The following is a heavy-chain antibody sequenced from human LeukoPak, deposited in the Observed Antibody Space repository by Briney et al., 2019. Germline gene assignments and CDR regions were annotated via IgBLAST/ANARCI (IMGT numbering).Heavy chain of an antibody. J-gene: IGHJ4*02. CDR1: GFTFTSYA. CDR3: AKFVGGPFDY. CDR2: VSGSGGTP. Sequence: PGGSLRLSCAASGFTFTSYAMSWVRQAPGKGLEWVSAVSGSGGTPYYADSVKGRFTISRDNSMNTLYLQMNSLRAEDTALYYCAKFVGGPFDYWGQGTLVTVSS. D-gene: IGHD3-16*01. V-gene: IGHV3-23*01.